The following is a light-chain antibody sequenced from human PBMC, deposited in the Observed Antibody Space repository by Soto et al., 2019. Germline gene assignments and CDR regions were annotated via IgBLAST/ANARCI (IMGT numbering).Light chain of an antibody. CDR2: DVS. CDR1: SSDVGGYNY. J-gene: IGLJ2*01. Sequence: QSALTQPASVSGSPGQSITISCTGTSSDVGGYNYVSWYQQHPGKAPKLMIYDVSNRPSGVSNRFSGSKSGNTASLTISGLQAEDEADYYCSSYTSSSTLGVFGGATKLPVL. V-gene: IGLV2-14*01. CDR3: SSYTSSSTLGV.